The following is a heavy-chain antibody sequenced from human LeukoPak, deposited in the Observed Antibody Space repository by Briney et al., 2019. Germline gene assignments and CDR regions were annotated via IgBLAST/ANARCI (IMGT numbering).Heavy chain of an antibody. CDR2: IYYSGST. CDR1: GGSISSGGYY. Sequence: SETLSLTCTVSGGSISSGGYYWSWIRQHPGKGLEWIGYIYYSGSTYYNPSLKSRVTISLDTSKNQFSLKLSSVTAADTAVYYCAGRGAYSFDYWGQGTLVTVSS. V-gene: IGHV4-31*03. J-gene: IGHJ4*02. D-gene: IGHD1-1*01. CDR3: AGRGAYSFDY.